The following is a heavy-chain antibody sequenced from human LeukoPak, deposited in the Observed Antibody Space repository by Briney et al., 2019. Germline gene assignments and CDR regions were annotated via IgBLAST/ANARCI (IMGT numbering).Heavy chain of an antibody. V-gene: IGHV1-18*01. CDR1: GYTFTSYG. Sequence: ASVKVSFKASGYTFTSYGISWVRQAPGQGLEWMGWISAYNGNTNYAQKLQGRVTMTTDTSTSTAYMELRSLRSDDTAVYHCARSFYSYGQYYFDYWGQGTLVTVSS. J-gene: IGHJ4*02. CDR3: ARSFYSYGQYYFDY. D-gene: IGHD5-18*01. CDR2: ISAYNGNT.